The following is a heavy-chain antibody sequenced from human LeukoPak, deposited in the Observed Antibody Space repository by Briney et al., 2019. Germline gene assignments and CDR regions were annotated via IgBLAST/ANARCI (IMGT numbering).Heavy chain of an antibody. CDR1: GFTFSSYW. CDR2: INSEGSST. D-gene: IGHD3-10*01. Sequence: GGSLRLSCAASGFTFSSYWMHWVRQAPGKGLVWVSRINSEGSSTSYARSVKGRFTISRDNAKNTLYLQMNSLRAEDTAVYYCARDLLWFGGHKRGYWGQGTLVSVSS. V-gene: IGHV3-74*01. J-gene: IGHJ4*02. CDR3: ARDLLWFGGHKRGY.